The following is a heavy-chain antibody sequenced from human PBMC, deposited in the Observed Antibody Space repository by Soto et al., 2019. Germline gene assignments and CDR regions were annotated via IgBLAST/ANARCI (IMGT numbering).Heavy chain of an antibody. CDR1: GYSISSGYY. CDR2: VYRSGST. D-gene: IGHD2-2*01. Sequence: QVQLQESGPGLVKPSETLSLTCDVSGYSISSGYYWGWIRQPPGKGLEWIGSVYRSGSTYCNPSLKSRVTISVDTSKNQFSLNLSSVTAADTAVYYCARDLGLGVVAAVIKYYGMDVWGQGTTVTVSS. V-gene: IGHV4-38-2*01. J-gene: IGHJ6*02. CDR3: ARDLGLGVVAAVIKYYGMDV.